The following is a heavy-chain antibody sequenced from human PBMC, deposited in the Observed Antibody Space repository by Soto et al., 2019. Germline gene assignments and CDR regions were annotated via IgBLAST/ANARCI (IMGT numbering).Heavy chain of an antibody. V-gene: IGHV1-24*01. D-gene: IGHD3-22*01. CDR1: GYTLTELS. CDR2: FDPEDGET. J-gene: IGHJ4*02. Sequence: EASVKVSCKVSGYTLTELSMHWVRQAPGKGLEWMGGFDPEDGETIYAQKFQGRVTMTEDTSTDTAYMELSSLRSEDTAVYYCATDVNYYDSSGYCFDYWGQGTLVTVSS. CDR3: ATDVNYYDSSGYCFDY.